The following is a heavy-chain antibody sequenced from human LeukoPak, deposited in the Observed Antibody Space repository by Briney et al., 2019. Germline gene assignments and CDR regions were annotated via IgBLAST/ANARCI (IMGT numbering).Heavy chain of an antibody. Sequence: GGSLRLSCAASGFTFSSYAMNWVRQAPGKGLEWVSSISGSGINTYYADSVKGRFTISRDNSKNTLYLQMNSLRAEDTAVYYCAKDEAMIKIYYFDYWGQGTLVTVSS. V-gene: IGHV3-23*01. CDR3: AKDEAMIKIYYFDY. CDR1: GFTFSSYA. CDR2: ISGSGINT. J-gene: IGHJ4*02. D-gene: IGHD5-18*01.